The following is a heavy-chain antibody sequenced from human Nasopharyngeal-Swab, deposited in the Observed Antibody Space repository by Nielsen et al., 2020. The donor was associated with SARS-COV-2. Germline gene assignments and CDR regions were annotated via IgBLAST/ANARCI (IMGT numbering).Heavy chain of an antibody. D-gene: IGHD5-18*01. CDR1: GGSISSSNW. CDR3: ARLGQLWFKGYFDL. Sequence: SETLSLTCAVSGGSISSSNWWSWVRQPPGKGLEWIGEIYHSGSTNYNPSLKSRVTISVDKSKNQFSLKLSSVTAADTAVYYCARLGQLWFKGYFDLWGRGTLVTVSS. V-gene: IGHV4-4*02. CDR2: IYHSGST. J-gene: IGHJ2*01.